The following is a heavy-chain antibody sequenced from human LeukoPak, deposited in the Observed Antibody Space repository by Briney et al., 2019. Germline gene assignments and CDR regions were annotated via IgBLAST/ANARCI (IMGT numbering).Heavy chain of an antibody. CDR2: IRFDGSNK. CDR1: GFTFSSYG. Sequence: GGSLRLSCAASGFTFSSYGMHWVRQAPGKGLEWVAFIRFDGSNKYYADSVKGRFTISRDNSKNTLYLQMNSLRAEDTAVYYCAKYACTSCYPYYFDYWGQGTLVTVSS. D-gene: IGHD2-2*01. V-gene: IGHV3-30*02. CDR3: AKYACTSCYPYYFDY. J-gene: IGHJ4*02.